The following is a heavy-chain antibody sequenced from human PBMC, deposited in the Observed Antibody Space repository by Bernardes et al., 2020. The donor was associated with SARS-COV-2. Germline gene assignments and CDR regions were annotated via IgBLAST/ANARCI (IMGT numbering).Heavy chain of an antibody. J-gene: IGHJ4*02. CDR2: MDSKGSTI. V-gene: IGHV3-74*01. CDR3: ARGALSGTYGVGDY. D-gene: IGHD1-26*01. Sequence: GGSLRLSCAASGFPFSTYWMHWVRQAPGKGLVWVSRMDSKGSTIDYADSVRGRFTISRNNAQNTLYLQMNSLRVEDTAVYYCARGALSGTYGVGDYWGQGTLVTVSS. CDR1: GFPFSTYW.